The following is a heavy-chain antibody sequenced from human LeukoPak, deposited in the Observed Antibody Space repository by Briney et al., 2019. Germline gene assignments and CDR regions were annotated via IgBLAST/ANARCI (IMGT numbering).Heavy chain of an antibody. Sequence: SQTLSLTCAISGDSVSSNGAAWNWIRQSPSRGLEWLGRTYYRSKWYNDYAVSVKSRITINPDTSKNQFSLQLNSVTPEDTAVYYCARDRREYYYGSGSYYWYYFDYWGQGTLVTVSS. J-gene: IGHJ4*02. CDR3: ARDRREYYYGSGSYYWYYFDY. D-gene: IGHD3-10*01. CDR1: GDSVSSNGAA. CDR2: TYYRSKWYN. V-gene: IGHV6-1*01.